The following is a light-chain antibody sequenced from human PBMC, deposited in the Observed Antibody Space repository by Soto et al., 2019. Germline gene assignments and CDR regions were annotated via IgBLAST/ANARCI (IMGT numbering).Light chain of an antibody. CDR3: SSYTSSSTYYV. V-gene: IGLV2-14*01. CDR1: SSDVGGYNY. J-gene: IGLJ1*01. Sequence: QSALTQPPSLSVSPGQSITISFTGTSSDVGGYNYVSWYQQHPGKAPKLMIYEVSNRPSGVSNRFSGSKSGNTASLTISGLQAEDEADYYCSSYTSSSTYYVFGTGTKVTVL. CDR2: EVS.